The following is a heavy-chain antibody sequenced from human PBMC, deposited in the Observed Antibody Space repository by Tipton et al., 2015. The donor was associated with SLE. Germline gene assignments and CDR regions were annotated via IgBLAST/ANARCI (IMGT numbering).Heavy chain of an antibody. CDR2: INWNSGTI. D-gene: IGHD3-16*01. Sequence: SLRLSCAASGFTFDDYAMHWVRQAPGKGLEWVSGINWNSGTIVYADSVEGRFTISRDNAESSLYLQMTSLRPDDTALYYCARGGVPYALDMWGQGTMVTVSS. J-gene: IGHJ3*02. CDR3: ARGGVPYALDM. V-gene: IGHV3-9*01. CDR1: GFTFDDYA.